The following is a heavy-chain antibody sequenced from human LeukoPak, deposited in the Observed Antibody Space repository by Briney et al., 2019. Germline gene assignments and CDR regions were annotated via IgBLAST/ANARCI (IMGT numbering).Heavy chain of an antibody. D-gene: IGHD4-17*01. CDR1: GSTFTFYA. CDR2: ISGSGGST. CDR3: AKWDGDLYYYYYMDV. J-gene: IGHJ6*03. Sequence: PGGSLRLSCAASGSTFTFYAMSSVRQAPGKGLEWVSVISGSGGSTYYADSVKGRFTISRDNSKNTLYLQMDSLRAEDTAVYYCAKWDGDLYYYYYMDVWGKGTTVTVSS. V-gene: IGHV3-23*01.